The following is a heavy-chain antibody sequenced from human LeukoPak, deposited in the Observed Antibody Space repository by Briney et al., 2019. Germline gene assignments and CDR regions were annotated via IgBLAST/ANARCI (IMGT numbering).Heavy chain of an antibody. CDR2: INPSTGGT. V-gene: IGHV1-2*02. J-gene: IGHJ3*01. Sequence: GASVKVSCKASGYTFTSYGISWVRQAPGQGLEWMGWINPSTGGTNLAQKFQGRVTMTRDTSISTAYMELSSLISDDMAVYYCARSGERKYDIWSAYHMNRAPSKDAFDVWGQGTMVTVSS. CDR1: GYTFTSYG. D-gene: IGHD3-3*01. CDR3: ARSGERKYDIWSAYHMNRAPSKDAFDV.